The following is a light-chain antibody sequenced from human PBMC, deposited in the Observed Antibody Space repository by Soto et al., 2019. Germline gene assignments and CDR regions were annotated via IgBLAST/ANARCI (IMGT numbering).Light chain of an antibody. V-gene: IGKV1-5*01. CDR1: QSISSW. CDR2: DVS. CDR3: QQYNTFWT. Sequence: DIQMTQSPSSLSASVGDRVTITCRASQSISSWLAWYQQKPGKAPKLLIYDVSSLESGVPSRFSGSGSGTEFTLTISSLQPDDFATYYCQQYNTFWTFSQGTKVDIK. J-gene: IGKJ1*01.